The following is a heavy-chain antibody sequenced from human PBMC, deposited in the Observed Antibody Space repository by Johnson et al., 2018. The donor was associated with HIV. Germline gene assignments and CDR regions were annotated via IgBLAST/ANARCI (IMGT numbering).Heavy chain of an antibody. J-gene: IGHJ3*02. CDR3: AKGDYFDTRAAFDI. CDR1: GFTFSNYG. V-gene: IGHV3-33*03. D-gene: IGHD3-22*01. CDR2: IWYDGRNK. Sequence: QVHLVESGGGVVQPGGSLRLSCAASGFTFSNYGMHWVRQAPGKGLEWVAVIWYDGRNKYYADSVKGRITISRDNSKNTLYLQMNSLRAEDTAVYYCAKGDYFDTRAAFDIWGQGTVVIVSS.